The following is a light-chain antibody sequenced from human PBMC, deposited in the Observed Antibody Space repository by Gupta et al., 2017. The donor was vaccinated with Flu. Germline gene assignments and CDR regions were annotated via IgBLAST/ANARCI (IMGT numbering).Light chain of an antibody. J-gene: IGKJ4*01. Sequence: DIQMTQSPSSVYTSVGDKVTITCQASHDINNYLNWYQQTPGKAPKLLIYAASHLETVVPSRFSGSGSGTGFTCIISSLQPEDAATFFRQKYQRLPVSFGGGTKVEIE. CDR1: HDINNY. V-gene: IGKV1-33*01. CDR3: QKYQRLPVS. CDR2: AAS.